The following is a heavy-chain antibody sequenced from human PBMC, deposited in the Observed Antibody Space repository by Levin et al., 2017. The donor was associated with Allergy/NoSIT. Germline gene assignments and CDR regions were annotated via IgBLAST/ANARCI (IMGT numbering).Heavy chain of an antibody. J-gene: IGHJ4*02. CDR1: GFSFRSFG. CDR2: ISYDESDK. Sequence: GESLKISCAASGFSFRSFGMHWVRQAPGKGLEWVAVISYDESDKFYADSVKGRFTISRDKTKNTLYLQMNSLRSEDAAVYYCAKDVVFGTSSWSLDFWGQGTLVTVSS. D-gene: IGHD6-13*01. CDR3: AKDVVFGTSSWSLDF. V-gene: IGHV3-30*18.